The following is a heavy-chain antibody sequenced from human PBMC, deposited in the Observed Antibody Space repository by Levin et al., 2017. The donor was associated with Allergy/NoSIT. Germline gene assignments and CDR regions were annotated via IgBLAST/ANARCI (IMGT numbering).Heavy chain of an antibody. CDR1: GFTFSSYW. J-gene: IGHJ3*02. CDR3: ARDRGRYDYIWGSYRGPLDAFDS. Sequence: GASVKVSCAASGFTFSSYWMSWVRQAPGKGLEWVANIKQDGSEKYYVDSVKGRFTISRDNAKNSLYLQMNSLRAEDTAVYYCARDRGRYDYIWGSYRGPLDAFDSWGQGTMVTVSS. V-gene: IGHV3-7*01. D-gene: IGHD3-16*02. CDR2: IKQDGSEK.